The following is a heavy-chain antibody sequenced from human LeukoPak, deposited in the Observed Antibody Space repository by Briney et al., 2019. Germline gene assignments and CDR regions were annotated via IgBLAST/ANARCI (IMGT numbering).Heavy chain of an antibody. CDR3: AKGRSNTYYDFWSGYYGWSDP. CDR2: ISWNSGSI. D-gene: IGHD3-3*01. V-gene: IGHV3-9*01. Sequence: GGSLRLSCAASGFTFDDYAMHWVRQAPGKGLEWVSGISWNSGSIGYADSVKGRFTISRDNAKNSLYLRMNSLRAEDTALYYCAKGRSNTYYDFWSGYYGWSDPWGQGTLVTVSS. J-gene: IGHJ5*02. CDR1: GFTFDDYA.